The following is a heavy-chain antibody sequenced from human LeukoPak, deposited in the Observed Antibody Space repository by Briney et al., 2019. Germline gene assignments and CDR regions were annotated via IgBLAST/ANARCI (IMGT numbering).Heavy chain of an antibody. CDR2: IYTSGST. Sequence: NPSETLSLTCTVSGGSISSGSYYWSWIRQPAGKGLEWIGRIYTSGSTNYNPSLKSRVTISVDTSKNQFSLKLSSVTAADTAVYYCARDAYCRGGGCNYLSNPLDYWGQGTLVTVSS. CDR3: ARDAYCRGGGCNYLSNPLDY. J-gene: IGHJ4*02. V-gene: IGHV4-61*02. CDR1: GGSISSGSYY. D-gene: IGHD2-15*01.